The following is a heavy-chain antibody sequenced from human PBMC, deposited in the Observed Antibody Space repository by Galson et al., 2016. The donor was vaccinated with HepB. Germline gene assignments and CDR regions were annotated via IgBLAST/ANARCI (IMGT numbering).Heavy chain of an antibody. J-gene: IGHJ6*02. CDR1: EFIFSDRA. CDR2: INTSAAAT. V-gene: IGHV3-23*01. Sequence: SLRLSCAASEFIFSDRAMSWVRHAPGKGLEWVSGINTSAAATYYAASVKGRFTISRDNSKNTLYLQVNSLRTEDTAVYYCAKDHIVSGPGSPDDWGQGTTVTVSS. CDR3: AKDHIVSGPGSPDD. D-gene: IGHD2-15*01.